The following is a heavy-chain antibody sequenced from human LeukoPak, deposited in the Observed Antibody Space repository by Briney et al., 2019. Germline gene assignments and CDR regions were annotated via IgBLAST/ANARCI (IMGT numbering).Heavy chain of an antibody. CDR2: INPNSGGT. D-gene: IGHD3-22*01. CDR3: ARGGPYYDSSRANDLNY. J-gene: IGHJ4*02. CDR1: GYTFTDYY. Sequence: GASVTVSCMASGYTFTDYYMQWVRQAPGQGLEWMGWINPNSGGTHYVQRFQGWVTMTRDTSISTAYMELSRLTSDDTAVYYCARGGPYYDSSRANDLNYWGQGTLVTVSS. V-gene: IGHV1-2*04.